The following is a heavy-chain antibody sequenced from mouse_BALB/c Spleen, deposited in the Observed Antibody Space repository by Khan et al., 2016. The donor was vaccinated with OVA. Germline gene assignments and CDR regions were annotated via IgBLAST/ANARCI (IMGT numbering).Heavy chain of an antibody. Sequence: QVQLQQPGAKLVKAGASVKMSCKASGYTFTSYWMHWVKQRLGQGLEWFAETNPTNGRTYYNEKFKSKATLTVDKSSSTAYILLSGPTFEDSAVYYCARIKKIEATYFDYWGQGTTLTVSS. D-gene: IGHD1-1*01. J-gene: IGHJ2*01. CDR3: ARIKKIEATYFDY. V-gene: IGHV1S81*02. CDR1: GYTFTSYW. CDR2: TNPTNGRT.